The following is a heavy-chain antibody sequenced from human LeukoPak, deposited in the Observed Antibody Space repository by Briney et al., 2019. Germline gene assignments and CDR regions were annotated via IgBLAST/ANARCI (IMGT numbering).Heavy chain of an antibody. Sequence: PGGSLRLSCAASGFTFNTYALHWVRQAPGKGLEWVAVVSYDGGAKYYADSVKGRFTISRDNLRDTLYMQMNSLRDEDTALYYCTIMHGYYDGSGYWVQWGQGTLVTVSS. J-gene: IGHJ4*02. D-gene: IGHD3-22*01. CDR1: GFTFNTYA. CDR3: TIMHGYYDGSGYWVQ. CDR2: VSYDGGAK. V-gene: IGHV3-30*03.